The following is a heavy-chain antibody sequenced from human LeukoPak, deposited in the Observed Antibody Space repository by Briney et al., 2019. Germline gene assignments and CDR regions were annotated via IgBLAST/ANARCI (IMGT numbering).Heavy chain of an antibody. J-gene: IGHJ6*03. CDR3: AGHRKSARNYLYDYMDV. CDR1: GGSISSGGYS. CDR2: VYFDGDT. V-gene: IGHV4-30-2*03. Sequence: SQTLSLTCAVSGGSISSGGYSWSWIRQPPGKGLEWIGSVYFDGDTSYSPSLKSRVIISVDTSKNQFSLNLTSVTAAVTALYYCAGHRKSARNYLYDYMDVWGKGTTVTVSS. D-gene: IGHD6-6*01.